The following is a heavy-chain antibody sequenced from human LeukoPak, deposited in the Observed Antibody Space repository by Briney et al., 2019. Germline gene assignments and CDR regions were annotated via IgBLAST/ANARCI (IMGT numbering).Heavy chain of an antibody. CDR1: GYTFTAAYN. CDR3: ARDPRGTYDY. CDR2: INPTSGET. Sequence: ASLKVSCKTSGYTFTAAYNIHWLQQAPGQGPEFMGWINPTSGETKYAQKFQGRVTVTRDTVISTAYMELSSLTSDDTAVYYCARDPRGTYDYWGQGTLVTVSS. J-gene: IGHJ4*02. D-gene: IGHD5-12*01. V-gene: IGHV1-2*02.